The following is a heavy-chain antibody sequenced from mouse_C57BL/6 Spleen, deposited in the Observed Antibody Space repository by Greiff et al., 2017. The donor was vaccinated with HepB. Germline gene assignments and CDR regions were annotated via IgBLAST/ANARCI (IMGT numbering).Heavy chain of an antibody. CDR2: INYDGSST. CDR3: ARVELITTYFDY. Sequence: EVQVVESEGGLVQPGSSMKLSCTASGFTFSDYYMAWVRQVPEKGLEWVANINYDGSSTYYLDSLKSRFIISRDNAKNILYLQMSSLKSEDTATYYCARVELITTYFDYWGQGTTLTVSS. D-gene: IGHD1-1*01. V-gene: IGHV5-16*01. CDR1: GFTFSDYY. J-gene: IGHJ2*01.